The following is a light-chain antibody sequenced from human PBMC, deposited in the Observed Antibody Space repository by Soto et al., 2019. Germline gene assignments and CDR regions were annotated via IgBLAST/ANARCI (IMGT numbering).Light chain of an antibody. Sequence: EIVLTQSPATLSLSPGERATVSCRASHYITSTYLAWYQQRPGQSPRLLIYGASTRATGVPDRFSGSGSGTEFTLTISRLEPEDIAVYHCQQFAMTPLTFGPGTTVEI. V-gene: IGKV3-20*01. CDR1: HYITSTY. J-gene: IGKJ3*01. CDR2: GAS. CDR3: QQFAMTPLT.